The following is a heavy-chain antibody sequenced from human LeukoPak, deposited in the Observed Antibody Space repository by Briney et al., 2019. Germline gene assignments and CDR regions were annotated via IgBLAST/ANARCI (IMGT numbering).Heavy chain of an antibody. J-gene: IGHJ4*02. CDR1: GGTFSSYA. V-gene: IGHV1-69*04. D-gene: IGHD1-1*01. Sequence: GASVKVSCKASGGTFSSYAISWVRQAPGQGLEWMGRIIPILGIANYAQKFQGRVTITADKSTSTAYMELSSLRSEDTAVYYCASTPSDRYNWNGASIYFDYWGQGTLVTVSS. CDR3: ASTPSDRYNWNGASIYFDY. CDR2: IIPILGIA.